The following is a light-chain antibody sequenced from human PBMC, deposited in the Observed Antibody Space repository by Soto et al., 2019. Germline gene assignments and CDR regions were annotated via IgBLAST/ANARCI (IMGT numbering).Light chain of an antibody. Sequence: TVVTQEPSFSVSPGGTVTLTCGLSSGSVSTSYYPSWYQQTPGQAPRTLIYSTNTRSSGVPDRFSGSILGNKAALTITGAQADDESDYYCVLYMGSGISFGGGTKVTVL. V-gene: IGLV8-61*01. J-gene: IGLJ2*01. CDR2: STN. CDR1: SGSVSTSYY. CDR3: VLYMGSGIS.